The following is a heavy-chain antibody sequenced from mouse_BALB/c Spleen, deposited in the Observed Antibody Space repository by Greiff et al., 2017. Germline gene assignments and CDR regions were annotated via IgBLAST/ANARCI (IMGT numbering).Heavy chain of an antibody. Sequence: QVQLQQSGAELMKPGASVKISCKATGYTFSSYWIEWVKQRPGHGLEWIGEILPGSGSTNYNEKFKGKATFTADTSSNTAYMQLSSLTSEDSAVYYCARRGGNYKPYYAMDYWGQGTSVTVSS. CDR2: ILPGSGST. D-gene: IGHD2-1*01. V-gene: IGHV1-9*01. J-gene: IGHJ4*01. CDR1: GYTFSSYW. CDR3: ARRGGNYKPYYAMDY.